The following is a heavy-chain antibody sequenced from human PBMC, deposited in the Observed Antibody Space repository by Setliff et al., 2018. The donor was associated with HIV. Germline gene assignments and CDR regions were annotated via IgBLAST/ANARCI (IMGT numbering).Heavy chain of an antibody. CDR1: GFTFRDFA. J-gene: IGHJ4*02. CDR3: ASARIPTGGTSTSFDY. Sequence: GGSLRLSCVASGFTFRDFAMHWVRQAPGKGLEWVSAISYDGSRIHYADSVKGRFTISRDNSKNTLYLQVNSLRPEDTAVYHCASARIPTGGTSTSFDYWGQGTLVTVSS. D-gene: IGHD1-1*01. CDR2: ISYDGSRI. V-gene: IGHV3-30*04.